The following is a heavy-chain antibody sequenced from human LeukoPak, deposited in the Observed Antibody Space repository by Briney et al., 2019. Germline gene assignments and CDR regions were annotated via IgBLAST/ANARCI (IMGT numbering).Heavy chain of an antibody. CDR3: ARGPTYYYGSRTYFRFDP. Sequence: GGSLRLSCAASGFTFSMYGTHWVRQAPGKGLEWVAVIANDGKTTYYADSVKGRFTISRDNSKNTLYLQMNSLRAEDTAVYYCARGPTYYYGSRTYFRFDPWGQGTLVTVSS. J-gene: IGHJ5*02. CDR1: GFTFSMYG. V-gene: IGHV3-30*03. D-gene: IGHD3-10*01. CDR2: IANDGKTT.